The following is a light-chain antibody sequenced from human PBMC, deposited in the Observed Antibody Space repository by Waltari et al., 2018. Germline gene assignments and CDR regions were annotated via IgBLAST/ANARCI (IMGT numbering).Light chain of an antibody. J-gene: IGKJ4*01. V-gene: IGKV1-9*01. CDR1: QGISSY. CDR3: QQLNSYPL. CDR2: AAS. Sequence: DIQLTQSPSFLSASVGDRVTITCRASQGISSYLAWYQQKPGKAPKLLIYAASTLQSGVPSRFSSSGSGTEFTLTISSLQPEDFATYYCQQLNSYPLFGGGTKVEIK.